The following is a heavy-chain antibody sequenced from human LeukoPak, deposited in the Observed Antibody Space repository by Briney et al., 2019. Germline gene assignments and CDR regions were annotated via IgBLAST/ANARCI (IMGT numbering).Heavy chain of an antibody. CDR3: ARGPQGDYDILTGHDY. J-gene: IGHJ4*02. Sequence: SETLSLTCTVSGGSISSSSYYWGWIRQPPGKGLEWIGSIYYSGSTYYNPSLKSRVTISVDTSKNQFSLKLSSVTAADTAVYYCARGPQGDYDILTGHDYWGQGTLVTVSS. V-gene: IGHV4-39*07. CDR1: GGSISSSSYY. D-gene: IGHD3-9*01. CDR2: IYYSGST.